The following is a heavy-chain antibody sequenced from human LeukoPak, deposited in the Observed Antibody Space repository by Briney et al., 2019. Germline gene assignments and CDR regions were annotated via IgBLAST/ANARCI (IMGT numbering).Heavy chain of an antibody. Sequence: SETLSLTCAVSGGSISSGGYSWSWIRQPPGEGLEWIGYIYHSGSTYYNPSLKSRVTISVDRSKNQFSLKLSSVTAADTAVYYCARVEGGSYYYDYWGQGTLVTVSS. CDR1: GGSISSGGYS. CDR2: IYHSGST. D-gene: IGHD1-26*01. J-gene: IGHJ4*02. V-gene: IGHV4-30-2*01. CDR3: ARVEGGSYYYDY.